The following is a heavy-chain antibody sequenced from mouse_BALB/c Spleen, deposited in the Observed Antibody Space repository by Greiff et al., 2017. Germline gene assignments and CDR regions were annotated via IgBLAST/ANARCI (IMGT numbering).Heavy chain of an antibody. CDR2: ISYSGST. CDR1: GYSITSDYA. J-gene: IGHJ1*01. Sequence: VQLQQSGPGLVKPSQSLSLTCTVTGYSITSDYAWNWIRQFPGNKLEWMGYISYSGSTSYNPSLKSRISITRDTSKNQFFLQLNSVTTEDTATYYCATYGYHWYFDVWGAGTTVTVSS. D-gene: IGHD2-2*01. V-gene: IGHV3-2*02. CDR3: ATYGYHWYFDV.